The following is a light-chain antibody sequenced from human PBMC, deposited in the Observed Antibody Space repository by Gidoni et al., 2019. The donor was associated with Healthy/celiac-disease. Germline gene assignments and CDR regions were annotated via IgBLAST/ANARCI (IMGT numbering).Light chain of an antibody. CDR1: QSISSW. V-gene: IGKV1-5*03. J-gene: IGKJ1*01. CDR2: TAS. Sequence: DIQMTQSPSTLSAPVGDRVTLTCRPSQSISSWLALYQQKPGKAPKLRIYTASSLESGVPSRFSGSGSGTEFTLTISSLQPDDFATYYCQQYRTFGQXTKVEIK. CDR3: QQYRT.